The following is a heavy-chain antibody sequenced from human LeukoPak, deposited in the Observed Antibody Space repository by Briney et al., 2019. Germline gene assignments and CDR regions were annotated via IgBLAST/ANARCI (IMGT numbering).Heavy chain of an antibody. J-gene: IGHJ4*02. V-gene: IGHV1-2*02. D-gene: IGHD3-22*01. CDR1: GYTFTGYY. CDR2: INPNSGGT. Sequence: GASVKVSCKASGYTFTGYYMHWVRQAPGQGLEWMGWINPNSGGTNYAQKFQGRVTMTRDTSISTAYMELGRLRSDDTAVYYCARESERSYYYDSSGYYIWGQGALVTVSS. CDR3: ARESERSYYYDSSGYYI.